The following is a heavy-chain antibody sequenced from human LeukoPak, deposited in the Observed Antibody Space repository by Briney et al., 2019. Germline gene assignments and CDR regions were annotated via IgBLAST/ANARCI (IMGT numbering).Heavy chain of an antibody. CDR2: INPSGGST. J-gene: IGHJ4*02. D-gene: IGHD5-24*01. CDR3: AREDMATGGVDY. Sequence: ASVKVSCKASGYTFTSYYMHWVRQAPGQGLEWMGVINPSGGSTSYAQKFQGRVTMTRDTSTSTVYMELSSLRSEDTAVYYCAREDMATGGVDYWGQGTLVTVSS. CDR1: GYTFTSYY. V-gene: IGHV1-46*01.